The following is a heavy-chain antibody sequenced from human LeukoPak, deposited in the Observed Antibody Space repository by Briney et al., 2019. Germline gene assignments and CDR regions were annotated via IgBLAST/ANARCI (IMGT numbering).Heavy chain of an antibody. J-gene: IGHJ4*02. CDR1: GLTFSDYD. CDR2: ISGLSSHI. CDR3: GRAFPTLRTSSAGDL. Sequence: GGPLRLSCSASGLTFSDYDMTWVRQAPGKGLEWVSSISGLSSHIYYGDSVKGRFRISRDNAKNSLYLQMNSLGAEDTAVYYCGRAFPTLRTSSAGDLWGQGTLVTVSS. D-gene: IGHD3-16*01. V-gene: IGHV3-21*01.